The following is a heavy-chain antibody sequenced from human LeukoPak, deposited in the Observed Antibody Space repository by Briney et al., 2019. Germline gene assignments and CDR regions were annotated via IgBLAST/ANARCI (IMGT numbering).Heavy chain of an antibody. J-gene: IGHJ6*03. CDR1: GFTVSSNY. D-gene: IGHD1-26*01. CDR3: ARDAVGATTYYYYYYMDV. V-gene: IGHV3-53*01. CDR2: IYSGGST. Sequence: HPGGSLRLSCAASGFTVSSNYMSWVRQAPGKGLEWVSVIYSGGSTYYADSVKGRFTISRDNSKNTLYLQMNGLRAEDTAVYYCARDAVGATTYYYYYYMDVWGKGTTVTVSS.